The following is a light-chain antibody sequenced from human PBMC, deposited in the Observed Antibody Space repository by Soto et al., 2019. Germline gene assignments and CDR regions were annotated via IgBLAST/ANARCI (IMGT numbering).Light chain of an antibody. CDR1: QRISSN. Sequence: EVVMTQSPATLSVSPGERATLSCRASQRISSNLAWYQQRPGQAPRLLIYGVSTRATGIPDRFSGGGSGTDFTLTISRLEPEDFAVYYCQQFSSCPLTFGGGTKVDIK. V-gene: IGKV3D-15*01. CDR3: QQFSSCPLT. CDR2: GVS. J-gene: IGKJ4*01.